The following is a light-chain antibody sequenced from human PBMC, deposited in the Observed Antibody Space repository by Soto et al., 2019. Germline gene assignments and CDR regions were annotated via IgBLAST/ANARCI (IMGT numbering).Light chain of an antibody. CDR3: CSYAGSSTLGV. J-gene: IGLJ1*01. V-gene: IGLV2-23*01. CDR1: SSDVGSYNL. CDR2: EGS. Sequence: QSVLTQPASVSGSPGQSITISCTGTSSDVGSYNLVSWYQQHPDKAPKLMIYEGSKRPSGVSNRFSGSKSGNTASLTISGLQAEDEADYYCCSYAGSSTLGVFGTGTKATVL.